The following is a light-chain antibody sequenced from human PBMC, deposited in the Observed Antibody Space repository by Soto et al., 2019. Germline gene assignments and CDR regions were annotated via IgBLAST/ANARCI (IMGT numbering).Light chain of an antibody. CDR3: SSYTSSSTWV. CDR2: DVS. V-gene: IGLV2-14*01. CDR1: SSDFGGYNY. J-gene: IGLJ3*02. Sequence: QSALTQPASVSGSPGQSLTISCTGTSSDFGGYNYVSWYQQHPGKAPKLLIYDVSNRPSGVSNRFSGSKSANTASLTISGLQAEDEADYYSSSYTSSSTWVFAGRTKLTVL.